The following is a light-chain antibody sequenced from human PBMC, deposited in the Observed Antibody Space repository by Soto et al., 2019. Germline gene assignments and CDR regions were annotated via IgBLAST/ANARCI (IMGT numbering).Light chain of an antibody. CDR1: QSVSSN. CDR2: GAS. V-gene: IGKV3-15*01. Sequence: IVMTQSPATLSVSPGERATLSCRASQSVSSNLAWYQQKPGQAPRLLIYGASTRATGIPARFSGSGSGTEFTLTISSLQSEDVAVYYCQEYNNWPPKFTFGPGTNVDIK. J-gene: IGKJ3*01. CDR3: QEYNNWPPKFT.